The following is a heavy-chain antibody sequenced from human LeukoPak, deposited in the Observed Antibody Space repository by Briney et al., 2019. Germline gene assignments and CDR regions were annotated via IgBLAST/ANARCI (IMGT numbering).Heavy chain of an antibody. J-gene: IGHJ4*02. Sequence: ASVKVSCKASGNSLNNYHMHWVRQAPGQGLEWLGIIRPGGDGPSYAQKFQGRVTMSREMSTSKVYMELSSLTSEDRAVYYCGRDPTYRNYFDSWGQGTLVTVSS. D-gene: IGHD1-1*01. CDR2: IRPGGDGP. CDR3: GRDPTYRNYFDS. V-gene: IGHV1-46*02. CDR1: GNSLNNYH.